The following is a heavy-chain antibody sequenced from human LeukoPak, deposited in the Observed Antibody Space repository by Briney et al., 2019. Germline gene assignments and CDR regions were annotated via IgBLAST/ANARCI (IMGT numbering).Heavy chain of an antibody. CDR2: IYHSGST. J-gene: IGHJ4*02. CDR3: ARGRAGPRYSGSYYQR. CDR1: GGSISSGGYS. D-gene: IGHD1-26*01. Sequence: SQTLSLTCAVSGGSISSGGYSWSWIRQPPGKGLEWIGYIYHSGSTYYNPSLKSRVTISVDTSKNQFSLKLSSVTAADTAVYYCARGRAGPRYSGSYYQRWGQGTLVTVSS. V-gene: IGHV4-30-2*01.